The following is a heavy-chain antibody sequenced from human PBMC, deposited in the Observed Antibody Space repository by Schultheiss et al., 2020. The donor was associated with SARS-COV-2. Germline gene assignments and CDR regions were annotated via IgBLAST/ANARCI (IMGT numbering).Heavy chain of an antibody. CDR2: IYYSGST. CDR1: GGSFSGYY. D-gene: IGHD2-15*01. V-gene: IGHV4-34*01. CDR3: ARLGAYCSGGSCLYYFDY. Sequence: SETLSLTCAVYGGSFSGYYWSWIRQHPGKGLEWIGYIYYSGSTYYNPSLKSRVTISVDTSKNQFSLKLSSVTAADTAVYYCARLGAYCSGGSCLYYFDYWGQGTLVTVSS. J-gene: IGHJ4*02.